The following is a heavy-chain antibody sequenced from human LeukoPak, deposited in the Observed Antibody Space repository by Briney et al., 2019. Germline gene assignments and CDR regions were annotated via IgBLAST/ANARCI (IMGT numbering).Heavy chain of an antibody. CDR2: ISASGGDT. J-gene: IGHJ4*02. V-gene: IGHV3-23*01. CDR1: RFTFSNYA. Sequence: PGGSLRLSCSASRFTFSNYAMSWVRQAPGRGLEWVSAISASGGDTYYTDSVKGRFTVSRDNFKNTLYLQMNSLRAEDTAVYHCATRFGYCNSGSCSYFDYWGQGTLVTVSS. CDR3: ATRFGYCNSGSCSYFDY. D-gene: IGHD2-15*01.